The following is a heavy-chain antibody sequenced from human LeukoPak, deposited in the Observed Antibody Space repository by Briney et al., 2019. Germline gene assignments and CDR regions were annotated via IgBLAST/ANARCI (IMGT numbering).Heavy chain of an antibody. CDR2: IWYDGSNK. J-gene: IGHJ6*02. CDR1: GFTFSNYA. Sequence: PGGSLRLSCAASGFTFSNYAMSWVRQAPGKGLEWVAVIWYDGSNKYYADSVKGRFTISRDNSKNTLYLQMNSLRAEDTAVYYCARVGYDFWSGYSTYGMDVWGQGTTVTVSS. V-gene: IGHV3-33*08. CDR3: ARVGYDFWSGYSTYGMDV. D-gene: IGHD3-3*01.